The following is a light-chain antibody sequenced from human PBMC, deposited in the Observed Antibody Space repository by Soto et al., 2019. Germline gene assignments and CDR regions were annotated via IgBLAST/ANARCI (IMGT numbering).Light chain of an antibody. CDR2: AAS. CDR1: QSISSW. Sequence: IQMKQSPATLSSSLGDRVTITCRASQSISSWFAWYQQKPGKAPKLPIYAASSLQSGVPERFSGSGSGTDFTLTISCLQSEDFATYYCQQYDSYPRSFGQGTRLEIK. CDR3: QQYDSYPRS. V-gene: IGKV1-5*01. J-gene: IGKJ5*01.